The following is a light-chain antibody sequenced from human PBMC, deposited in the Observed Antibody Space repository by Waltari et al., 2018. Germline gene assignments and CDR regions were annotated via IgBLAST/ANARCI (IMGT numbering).Light chain of an antibody. V-gene: IGKV3-11*01. CDR3: QQRSNWPRT. J-gene: IGKJ1*01. CDR2: DAS. Sequence: EIVLTQSPATLSLSPGERATLSCRASQSVSSSLAWYQQKPGQAPRLLIYDASNRATGIPARFSGSGSGTDFTLTISSLEPEDLAVYYCQQRSNWPRTFGQGTKVEIK. CDR1: QSVSSS.